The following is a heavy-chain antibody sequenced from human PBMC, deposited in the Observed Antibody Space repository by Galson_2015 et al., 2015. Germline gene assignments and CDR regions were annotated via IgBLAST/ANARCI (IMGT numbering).Heavy chain of an antibody. Sequence: SLRLSCAASGFTFSSYGMHWVRQAPGKGLEWVAVIWYDGSNKYYADSVKGRFTISRDNSKNTLYLQMNSLRAEDTAVYYCARGGYCSSTSCYPSAYYYYGMDVWGQGTTVTVSS. J-gene: IGHJ6*02. D-gene: IGHD2-2*03. CDR3: ARGGYCSSTSCYPSAYYYYGMDV. CDR2: IWYDGSNK. V-gene: IGHV3-33*01. CDR1: GFTFSSYG.